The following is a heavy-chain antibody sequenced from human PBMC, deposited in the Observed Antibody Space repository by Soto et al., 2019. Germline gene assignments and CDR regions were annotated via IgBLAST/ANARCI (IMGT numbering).Heavy chain of an antibody. Sequence: GGSLRLSCAASGFTFSSYAMSWVRQAPGKGLEWVSAISGSGGSTYYADSVKGRFTISRDNSKNTLYLQMSSLRAEDTAVYYCAKAEGYSYGYYFDYWGQGTLVTVSS. D-gene: IGHD5-18*01. CDR2: ISGSGGST. CDR1: GFTFSSYA. J-gene: IGHJ4*02. V-gene: IGHV3-23*01. CDR3: AKAEGYSYGYYFDY.